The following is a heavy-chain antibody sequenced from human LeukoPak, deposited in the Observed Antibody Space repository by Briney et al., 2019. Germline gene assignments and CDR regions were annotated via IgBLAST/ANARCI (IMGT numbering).Heavy chain of an antibody. CDR2: VYYSGST. Sequence: SETLSLTCSVSGGSVSNYYWSWIRQPPGKGLEWIGFVYYSGSTNYNPSLKSRVTMSLDTSKNQFSLTLRSVSAADTAVYYCARSTGAATYDSWGQGTLVTVSS. CDR1: GGSVSNYY. D-gene: IGHD2-15*01. V-gene: IGHV4-59*02. J-gene: IGHJ5*01. CDR3: ARSTGAATYDS.